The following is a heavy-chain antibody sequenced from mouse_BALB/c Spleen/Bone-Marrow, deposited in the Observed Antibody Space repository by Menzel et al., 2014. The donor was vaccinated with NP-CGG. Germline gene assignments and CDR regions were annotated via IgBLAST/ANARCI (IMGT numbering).Heavy chain of an antibody. CDR2: IDPGNGDT. Sequence: EVKLQESGAELVRSGASVKLSCTASGFNIKDYYMHWVKQRPEQGLEWIGWIDPGNGDTEYAPKFQGKATMTADTSSNTAYLQLSSLTSEDTAVYYCNGNYYAMDYWGQGTSVTVSS. V-gene: IGHV14-4*02. CDR1: GFNIKDYY. CDR3: NGNYYAMDY. D-gene: IGHD2-1*01. J-gene: IGHJ4*01.